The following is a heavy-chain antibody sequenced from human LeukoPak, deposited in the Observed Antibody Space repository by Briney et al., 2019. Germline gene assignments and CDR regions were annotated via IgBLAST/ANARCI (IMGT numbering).Heavy chain of an antibody. CDR3: AXRAGAYSHPYDY. V-gene: IGHV3-53*01. D-gene: IGHD4/OR15-4a*01. CDR2: IYSGGNT. CDR1: GFTVSSNS. J-gene: IGHJ4*02. Sequence: SLXXSXTVSGFTVSSNSMSWVRQAPGKGLEWVSFIYSGGNTHYSDSVKGRFTISRDNSKNTLYLQMNSLRAEDTAVYYCAXRAGAYSHPYDYWGQGTLVTVSS.